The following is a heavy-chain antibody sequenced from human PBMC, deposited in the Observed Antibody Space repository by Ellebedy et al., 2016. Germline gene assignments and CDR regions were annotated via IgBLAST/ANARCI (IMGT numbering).Heavy chain of an antibody. Sequence: SDTLSLTXTVSGGSISSSSYYWGWIRQPPGKGLEWIGSIYYSGSTYYNPSLKSRVTISVDTSKNQFSLKLSSVTAADTAVYYCARDGYCSGGSCYSWWRTPGAFDIWGQGTMVTVSS. D-gene: IGHD2-15*01. CDR3: ARDGYCSGGSCYSWWRTPGAFDI. CDR2: IYYSGST. V-gene: IGHV4-39*07. J-gene: IGHJ3*02. CDR1: GGSISSSSYY.